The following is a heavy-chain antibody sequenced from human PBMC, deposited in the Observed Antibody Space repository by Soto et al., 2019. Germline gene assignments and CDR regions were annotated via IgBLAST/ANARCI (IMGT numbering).Heavy chain of an antibody. CDR1: GYSFTSYW. CDR2: IYPGDSDT. CDR3: ARHKASSPNYDFWSGYWADY. D-gene: IGHD3-3*01. J-gene: IGHJ4*02. V-gene: IGHV5-51*01. Sequence: PGESLKISCKGSGYSFTSYWIGWVRQMPGKGLEWMGIIYPGDSDTRYSPSFQGQVTISADKSISTAYLQWSSLKASDTAMYYCARHKASSPNYDFWSGYWADYWGQGTLVTVSS.